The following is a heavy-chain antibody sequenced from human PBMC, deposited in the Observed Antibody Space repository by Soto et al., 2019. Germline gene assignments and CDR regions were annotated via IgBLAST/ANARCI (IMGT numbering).Heavy chain of an antibody. V-gene: IGHV4-39*01. CDR1: GGSISSSSYY. J-gene: IGHJ5*02. Sequence: QLQLQESGPGLVKPSETLSLTCTVSGGSISSSSYYWAWIRQPPGQGLEWLGSINNSGKTYYKPSLKSRVTISVDTPKNQFSLRLTPVTAADTAVYYCVRELWGQSDPWGQGTLVTVSS. CDR2: INNSGKT. CDR3: VRELWGQSDP. D-gene: IGHD2-21*01.